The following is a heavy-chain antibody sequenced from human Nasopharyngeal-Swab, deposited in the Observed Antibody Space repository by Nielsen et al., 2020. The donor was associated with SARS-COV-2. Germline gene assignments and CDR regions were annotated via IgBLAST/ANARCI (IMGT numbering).Heavy chain of an antibody. V-gene: IGHV4-39*01. CDR2: MSYSGVT. D-gene: IGHD3-22*01. Sequence: WIHQPPGKGLEWIGSMSYSGVTFYNPSLRNRVTLSVDTSKNLLSLKLDSVTAADTALYYCARHSRVTTVVVVTLFDFWGQGIQVTVSS. CDR3: ARHSRVTTVVVVTLFDF. J-gene: IGHJ4*02.